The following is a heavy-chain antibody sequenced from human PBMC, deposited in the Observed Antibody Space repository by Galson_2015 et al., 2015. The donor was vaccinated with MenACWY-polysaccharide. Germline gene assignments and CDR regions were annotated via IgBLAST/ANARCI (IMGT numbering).Heavy chain of an antibody. V-gene: IGHV3-53*01. CDR3: ARESNWAYDA. CDR1: GFSVSESF. Sequence: SLRLSCAVSGFSVSESFLSWVRQVPGKGLEYVSDIYPSGATYYRASVRGRFTMSSDAFQNSLYLQMNNLSVEDTSIYFCARESNWAYDAWGAGTLVTVS. D-gene: IGHD1-1*01. J-gene: IGHJ4*02. CDR2: IYPSGAT.